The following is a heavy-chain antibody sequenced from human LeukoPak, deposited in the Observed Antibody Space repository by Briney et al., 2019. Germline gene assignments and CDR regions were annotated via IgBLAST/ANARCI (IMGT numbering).Heavy chain of an antibody. CDR1: GFTFSSYE. V-gene: IGHV3-48*03. CDR3: ARGPPRSQLRFGETQQYYFDY. CDR2: ISSSGSTI. D-gene: IGHD3-10*01. Sequence: PGGSLRLSCAASGFTFSSYEMNWVRQAPGKGLEWVSYISSSGSTIYYADSVKGRFTISRDNAKNSLYLQMNSLRAEDTAVYYCARGPPRSQLRFGETQQYYFDYWGQGTLVTVSS. J-gene: IGHJ4*02.